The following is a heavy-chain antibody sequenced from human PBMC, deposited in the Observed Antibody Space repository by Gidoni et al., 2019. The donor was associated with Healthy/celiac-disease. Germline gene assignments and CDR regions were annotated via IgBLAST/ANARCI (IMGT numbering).Heavy chain of an antibody. V-gene: IGHV3-9*03. CDR1: GFTFADYA. Sequence: EVQLVESGGGLVQPGRSLRLSCADSGFTFADYAMHWVRQAPGKGLEWVSGISWNSGNIGYADSVKGRFTISRDNAKNSLYLQMNSLRAEDMALYYCAKDKGSSGWYFDYWGQGTLVTVSS. D-gene: IGHD6-19*01. J-gene: IGHJ4*02. CDR2: ISWNSGNI. CDR3: AKDKGSSGWYFDY.